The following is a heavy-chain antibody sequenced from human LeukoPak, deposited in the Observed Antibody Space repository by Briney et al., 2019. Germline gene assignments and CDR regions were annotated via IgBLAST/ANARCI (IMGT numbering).Heavy chain of an antibody. Sequence: PGGSLRLSCAASGFTFRIYNMHWVRQAPGKGLEWVAVITYDGSNKYYSDSVRGRFTISRDNSKYSLYLQMNSLRAEDTAVFYCAKQARRAYYYGSGTYAGSHYFDFWGQGTLVTVSS. CDR3: AKQARRAYYYGSGTYAGSHYFDF. CDR1: GFTFRIYN. J-gene: IGHJ4*02. V-gene: IGHV3-30*18. CDR2: ITYDGSNK. D-gene: IGHD3-10*01.